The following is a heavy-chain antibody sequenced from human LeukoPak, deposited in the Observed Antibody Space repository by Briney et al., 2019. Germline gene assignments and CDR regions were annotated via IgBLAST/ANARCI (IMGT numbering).Heavy chain of an antibody. V-gene: IGHV3-30*03. J-gene: IGHJ6*02. Sequence: GGSLRLSCAASGFTFSSYGMHWVRQAPGKGLEWVAVISYDGSNKYYADSVKGRFTISRGNSKNTLYLQMNSLRAEDTAVYYCAGFEQWPPSGDYYGMDVWGQGTTVTVSS. CDR3: AGFEQWPPSGDYYGMDV. CDR2: ISYDGSNK. CDR1: GFTFSSYG. D-gene: IGHD6-19*01.